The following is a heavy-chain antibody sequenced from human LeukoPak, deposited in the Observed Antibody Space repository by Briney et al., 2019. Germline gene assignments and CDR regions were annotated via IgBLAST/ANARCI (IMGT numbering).Heavy chain of an antibody. V-gene: IGHV1-69*13. J-gene: IGHJ6*03. CDR3: ASQVTIFGVVNTPHYYYMDV. D-gene: IGHD3-3*01. CDR2: IIPIFGTA. CDR1: GGTFSSYA. Sequence: SVMVSCKASGGTFSSYAISWVRRAPGQGLEWMGGIIPIFGTANYAQEFQGRVTITADESTSTAYMELSSLRSEDTAVYYCASQVTIFGVVNTPHYYYMDVWGKGTTVTVSS.